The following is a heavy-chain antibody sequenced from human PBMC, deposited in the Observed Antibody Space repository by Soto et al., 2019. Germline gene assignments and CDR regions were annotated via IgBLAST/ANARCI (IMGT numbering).Heavy chain of an antibody. CDR2: ISGSGGST. Sequence: GGSLRLSCAASGFTFSSYAMSWVRQAPGKGLEWVSAISGSGGSTYYADSVKGRFTISRGNSKNTLYLQMNSLRAEDTAVYYWASRIAVAGTVQHWGQGTLVTVSS. CDR1: GFTFSSYA. CDR3: ASRIAVAGTVQH. D-gene: IGHD6-19*01. V-gene: IGHV3-23*01. J-gene: IGHJ1*01.